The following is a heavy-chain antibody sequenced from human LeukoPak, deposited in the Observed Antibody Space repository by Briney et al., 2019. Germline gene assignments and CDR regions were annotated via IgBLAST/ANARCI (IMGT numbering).Heavy chain of an antibody. CDR1: GYTFTSYD. CDR2: MNPNSGNT. CDR3: ARGRLYCSSTSCYTEFDY. J-gene: IGHJ4*02. D-gene: IGHD2-2*02. Sequence: ASVTVSCKASGYTFTSYDINWVRQAAGKGLEWMGWMNPNSGNTGYAQKFQGRVTMTRNTAISTAYMELSSLRSEDTAVYYCARGRLYCSSTSCYTEFDYWGQGTLVTVSS. V-gene: IGHV1-8*01.